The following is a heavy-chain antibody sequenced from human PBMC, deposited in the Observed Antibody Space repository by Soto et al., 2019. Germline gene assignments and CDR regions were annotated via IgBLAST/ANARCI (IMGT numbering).Heavy chain of an antibody. D-gene: IGHD3-3*01. CDR1: AFTFSRFA. J-gene: IGHJ6*02. CDR3: AKDRYYDFWSGPMGYYYYGMDV. Sequence: GGSLRLSCVASAFTFSRFAMSWVRQTPGKGLEWVSAISGSGDKTFYADSVKGRFTISRDNSKNTLYLQMNSLRAEDTAVYYCAKDRYYDFWSGPMGYYYYGMDVWGQGTTVTVSS. CDR2: ISGSGDKT. V-gene: IGHV3-23*01.